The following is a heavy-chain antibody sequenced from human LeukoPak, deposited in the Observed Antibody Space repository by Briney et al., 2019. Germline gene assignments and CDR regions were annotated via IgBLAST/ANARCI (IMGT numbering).Heavy chain of an antibody. J-gene: IGHJ4*02. CDR1: GYTFTGYY. CDR3: ARARGYYGSGSYGGYYFDY. CDR2: INPNSGGT. Sequence: ASGTVSCKASGYTFTGYYMHWVRQAPGQGLEWMGWINPNSGGTNYAQKFQGRVTMTRDTSISTAYMELSRLRSDDTAVYYCARARGYYGSGSYGGYYFDYWGQGTLVTVSS. D-gene: IGHD3-10*01. V-gene: IGHV1-2*02.